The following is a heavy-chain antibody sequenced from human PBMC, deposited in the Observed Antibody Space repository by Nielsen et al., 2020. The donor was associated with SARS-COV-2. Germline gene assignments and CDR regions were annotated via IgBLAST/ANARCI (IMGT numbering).Heavy chain of an antibody. D-gene: IGHD3-10*01. Sequence: LSLTCAASGFTFDDYAMHWVRQAPGKGLEWVSGISWNSGSIGYADSVKGRFTISRGNAKNSLYLQMNSLRAEDTALYYCAKDMGPVIWYFDLWGRGTLVTVSS. CDR1: GFTFDDYA. CDR3: AKDMGPVIWYFDL. J-gene: IGHJ2*01. V-gene: IGHV3-9*01. CDR2: ISWNSGSI.